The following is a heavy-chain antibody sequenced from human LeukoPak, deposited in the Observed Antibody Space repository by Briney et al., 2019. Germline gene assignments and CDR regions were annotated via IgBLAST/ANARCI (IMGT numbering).Heavy chain of an antibody. CDR3: ARVNRQLVPDY. D-gene: IGHD6-6*01. J-gene: IGHJ4*02. CDR2: IYYSGST. Sequence: SETLSLTCNVSGGSISSSTYSWGWIRQPPGKGLEWIGSIYYSGSTYYNPSLKSRVTISVDTSKNQFSLKLSSVTAADTAVYYCARVNRQLVPDYWGQGTLVTVSS. CDR1: GGSISSSTYS. V-gene: IGHV4-39*01.